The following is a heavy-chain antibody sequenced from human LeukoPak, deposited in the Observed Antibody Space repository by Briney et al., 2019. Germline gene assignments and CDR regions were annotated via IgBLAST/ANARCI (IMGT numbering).Heavy chain of an antibody. D-gene: IGHD1-1*01. CDR2: ISSSSSTI. Sequence: QSGGSLRLSCAASGFTFSSYSMNWVRQAPGKGLEWVSYISSSSSTIYYADSVKGRFTISRDNAKNSLYLQMNSLRAEDTAVYYCARGGTTGSFNNWFDPWGQGTLVTVSS. CDR3: ARGGTTGSFNNWFDP. J-gene: IGHJ5*02. V-gene: IGHV3-48*01. CDR1: GFTFSSYS.